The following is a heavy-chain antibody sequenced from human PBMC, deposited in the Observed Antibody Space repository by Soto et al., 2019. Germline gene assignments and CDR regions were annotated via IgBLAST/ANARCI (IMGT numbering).Heavy chain of an antibody. Sequence: GGSLRLSCAASGFTFSSYSMHWVRQAPGKGLEWVSSISSSSSYIYYGDSGKGRFTISRDNAKNSLYLQMNSLRAEDTAVYYWAREVVDIVATITINGYYYYYMDVWGKGTTVTVSS. CDR2: ISSSSSYI. CDR1: GFTFSSYS. J-gene: IGHJ6*03. V-gene: IGHV3-21*01. CDR3: AREVVDIVATITINGYYYYYMDV. D-gene: IGHD5-12*01.